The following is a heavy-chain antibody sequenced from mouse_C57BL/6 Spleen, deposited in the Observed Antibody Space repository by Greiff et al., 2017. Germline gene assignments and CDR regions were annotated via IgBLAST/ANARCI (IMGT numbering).Heavy chain of an antibody. D-gene: IGHD1-1*01. V-gene: IGHV5-16*01. CDR3: ARDDYGSSYWYFDV. CDR2: INDDGSST. Sequence: EVNVVESEGGLVQPGSSMKLSCTASGFTFSDYYMAWVRQVPEKGLEWVANINDDGSSTYYLDSLKSRFIISRDNAKNILYLQIGSLKSEDTATYYCARDDYGSSYWYFDVWGTGTTVTVSS. J-gene: IGHJ1*03. CDR1: GFTFSDYY.